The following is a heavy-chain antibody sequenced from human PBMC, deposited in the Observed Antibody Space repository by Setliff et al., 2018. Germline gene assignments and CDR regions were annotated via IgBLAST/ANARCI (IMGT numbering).Heavy chain of an antibody. CDR2: ISGTGNTV. D-gene: IGHD2-15*01. J-gene: IGHJ4*02. CDR3: ARFACNGGSCYLSASDH. Sequence: GSLRLSCAASGFTFNQYWMTWVRQVPGKGLEWLSKISGTGNTVYYADSVRGRFTISRDNAKNSLYLQMNSLRAEDSAVYYCARFACNGGSCYLSASDHWGQGALVTVSS. CDR1: GFTFNQYW. V-gene: IGHV3-48*04.